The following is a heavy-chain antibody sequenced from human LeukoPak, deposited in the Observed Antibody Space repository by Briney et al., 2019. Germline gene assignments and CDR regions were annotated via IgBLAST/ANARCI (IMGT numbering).Heavy chain of an antibody. CDR2: IYHGGST. Sequence: PSETLSLTCAVSGYSISSGYYWGWIRQPPGRGLEWIGTIYHGGSTYYNPSLTSRVTISVDTSKNQLSLKLTSVTAADTSVHYCARYSRNGVDEIGFWGQGTLVIVSS. CDR3: ARYSRNGVDEIGF. CDR1: GYSISSGYY. D-gene: IGHD5-12*01. J-gene: IGHJ4*02. V-gene: IGHV4-38-2*01.